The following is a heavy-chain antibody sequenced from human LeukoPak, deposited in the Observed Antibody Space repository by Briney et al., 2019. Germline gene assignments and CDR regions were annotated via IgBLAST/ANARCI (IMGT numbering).Heavy chain of an antibody. CDR2: ISAYNGNT. J-gene: IGHJ5*02. V-gene: IGHV1-18*01. D-gene: IGHD4-17*01. Sequence: ASVKVSCKASGYTFTSYGISWVRQAPGQGLEWMGWISAYNGNTNYAQKLQGRVTMTTDTSTSTAYMELRSLRSDDTALYYCARDIDYGDYFSHRQYNWFDPWGQGTLVTVSS. CDR3: ARDIDYGDYFSHRQYNWFDP. CDR1: GYTFTSYG.